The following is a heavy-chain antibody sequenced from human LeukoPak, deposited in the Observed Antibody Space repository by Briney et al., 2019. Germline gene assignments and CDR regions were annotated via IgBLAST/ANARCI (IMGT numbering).Heavy chain of an antibody. CDR1: GDSICSGDYF. J-gene: IGHJ5*02. D-gene: IGHD4-17*01. Sequence: SETLSLTCTVSGDSICSGDYFWGWIRQPPGKGLEWVGSMRCSGSTHYNSSLKSPVTISIDTSKNQFSLKLSSVTAADTAVYYCARHAATGTTSSLRFDPWGQGTLVTVSS. CDR2: MRCSGST. V-gene: IGHV4-39*01. CDR3: ARHAATGTTSSLRFDP.